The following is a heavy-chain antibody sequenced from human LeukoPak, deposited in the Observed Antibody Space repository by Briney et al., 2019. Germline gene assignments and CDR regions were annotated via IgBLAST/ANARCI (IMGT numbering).Heavy chain of an antibody. Sequence: GGSLRLSCAASGFTFSSYGMSWVRQAPGKGLEWVSSISSSSSYIYYADSVKGRFTISRDNAKNSLYLQMNSLRAEDTAVYYCARVWQQLGRSYYYYGMDVWGQGTTVTVSS. V-gene: IGHV3-21*01. CDR3: ARVWQQLGRSYYYYGMDV. J-gene: IGHJ6*02. CDR2: ISSSSSYI. D-gene: IGHD6-13*01. CDR1: GFTFSSYG.